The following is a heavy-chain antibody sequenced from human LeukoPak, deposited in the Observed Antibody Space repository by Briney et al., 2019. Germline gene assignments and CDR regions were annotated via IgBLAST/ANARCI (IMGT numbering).Heavy chain of an antibody. CDR3: ARGHYYYDSGD. CDR2: IKEDGSEK. V-gene: IGHV3-7*01. CDR1: GFTFSSYA. D-gene: IGHD3-22*01. Sequence: GGSLRLSCAASGFTFSSYAMHWVRQAPGKGLEWVANIKEDGSEKYYVDSVKGRFTISRDNAKNSLYLQMNSLRAEDTAVYYCARGHYYYDSGDWGQGTLVTVSS. J-gene: IGHJ4*02.